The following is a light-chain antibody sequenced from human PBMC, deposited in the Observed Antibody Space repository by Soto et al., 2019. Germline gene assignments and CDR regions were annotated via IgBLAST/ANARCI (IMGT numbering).Light chain of an antibody. CDR3: QAWDSSNCVVV. V-gene: IGLV3-1*01. Sequence: SYELTQPPSVSVSPGQTASITCSGDKLGDKYACWYQQKPGQSPVLVIYQDSKRPSGIPERFSGSNSGNTATLTISGTQAMDEADYYCQAWDSSNCVVVFGGGTKLTVL. J-gene: IGLJ2*01. CDR1: KLGDKY. CDR2: QDS.